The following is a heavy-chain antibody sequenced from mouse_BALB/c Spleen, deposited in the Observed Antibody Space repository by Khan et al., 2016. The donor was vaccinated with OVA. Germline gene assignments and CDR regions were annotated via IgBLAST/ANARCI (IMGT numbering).Heavy chain of an antibody. V-gene: IGHV2-4-1*01. J-gene: IGHJ3*01. D-gene: IGHD2-12*01. CDR2: IWSDGST. CDR3: ARNSYRYDFTY. Sequence: QVQLKQSGPGLVQPSQSLSITCTVSGFSLITYRVHWVRQSPGKGLEWLGVIWSDGSTDYNAAFISRLSITKDNSKSQVFFKMNSLQADDTAIYYCARNSYRYDFTYWGRGTLVTVSA. CDR1: GFSLITYR.